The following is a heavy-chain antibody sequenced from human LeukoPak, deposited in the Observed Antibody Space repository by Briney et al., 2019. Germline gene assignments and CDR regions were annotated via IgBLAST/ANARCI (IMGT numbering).Heavy chain of an antibody. Sequence: SETLSLTCGVYGGSFSGYYWSWIRQPPGKGLEWIGEINHSGSTNYNPSLKSRVTISVDTLKNQFFLKLSSVTAADTAVYYCARLRDSSWYGALIDYWGQGTLVTVSS. CDR3: ARLRDSSWYGALIDY. V-gene: IGHV4-34*01. CDR1: GGSFSGYY. J-gene: IGHJ4*02. D-gene: IGHD6-13*01. CDR2: INHSGST.